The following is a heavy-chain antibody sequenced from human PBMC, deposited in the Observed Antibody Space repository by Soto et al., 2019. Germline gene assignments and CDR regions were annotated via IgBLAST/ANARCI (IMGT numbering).Heavy chain of an antibody. CDR1: GFTVSSNY. CDR3: ARDPTRDKRSSGWFDP. Sequence: EVQLVESGGGLIQPGGSLRLSCAASGFTVSSNYMSWVRQAPGKGLEWVSVIYSGGSTYYADSVKGRFTISRDNSENTLYLQMNSLRAEDTAVYYCARDPTRDKRSSGWFDPWGQGTLVTVSS. V-gene: IGHV3-53*01. D-gene: IGHD2-15*01. CDR2: IYSGGST. J-gene: IGHJ5*02.